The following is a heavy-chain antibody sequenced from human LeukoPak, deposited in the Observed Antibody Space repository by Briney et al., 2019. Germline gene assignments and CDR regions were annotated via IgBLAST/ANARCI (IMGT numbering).Heavy chain of an antibody. CDR1: RFTFISYG. CDR2: ISYDGSNK. Sequence: PGRSLRLSSAASRFTFISYGLHWVRQAPGKGLEGVAVISYDGSNKYYADSVKGRFTISRDNSKNTLYLQMNSLRAEDTAVYYCAKPREGSSSWYAAGWGQGTLVTVSS. D-gene: IGHD6-13*01. CDR3: AKPREGSSSWYAAG. J-gene: IGHJ4*02. V-gene: IGHV3-30*18.